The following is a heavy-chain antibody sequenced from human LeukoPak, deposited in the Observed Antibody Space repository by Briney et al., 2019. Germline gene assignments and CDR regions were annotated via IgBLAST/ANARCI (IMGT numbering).Heavy chain of an antibody. J-gene: IGHJ4*02. Sequence: PSETLSLTCTVSSGSISSSSYYWGWIRQPPGKGLEWIGYIYYSGSTNYNPSLKSRVTISVDTSKNQFSLKLSSVTAADTAVYYCARAGMATAYFDFWGQGTLVTVSS. CDR2: IYYSGST. V-gene: IGHV4-61*05. CDR3: ARAGMATAYFDF. D-gene: IGHD5-24*01. CDR1: SGSISSSSYY.